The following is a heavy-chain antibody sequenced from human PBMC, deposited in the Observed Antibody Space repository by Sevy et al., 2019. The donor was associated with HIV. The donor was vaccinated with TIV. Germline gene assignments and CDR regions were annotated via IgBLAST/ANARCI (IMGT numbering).Heavy chain of an antibody. CDR1: GFTVSSNY. CDR2: IYRRGST. CDR3: ARSYYGSYGWFDP. Sequence: GGSLRLCCAASGFTVSSNYMSWVRQAPGKGLEGVSVIYRRGSTYYADSVKGRVTISRDKSKNTLYLQMNSLRAEDTAVYYCARSYYGSYGWFDPWGQGTLVTVSS. D-gene: IGHD3-10*01. J-gene: IGHJ5*02. V-gene: IGHV3-66*02.